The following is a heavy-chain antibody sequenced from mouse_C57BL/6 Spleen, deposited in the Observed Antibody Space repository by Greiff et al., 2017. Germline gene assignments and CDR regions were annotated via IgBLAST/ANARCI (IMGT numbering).Heavy chain of an antibody. CDR1: GFTFSDYG. CDR3: ARDYYGSSYDP. Sequence: EVKLEESGGGLVKPGGSLKLSCAASGFTFSDYGMHWVRQAPEKGLEWVAYISSGSSTIYYADTVKGRFTISRDNAKNTLFLQMTSLRSEDTAMYYCARDYYGSSYDPWGQGTLVTVSA. J-gene: IGHJ3*02. D-gene: IGHD1-1*01. V-gene: IGHV5-17*01. CDR2: ISSGSSTI.